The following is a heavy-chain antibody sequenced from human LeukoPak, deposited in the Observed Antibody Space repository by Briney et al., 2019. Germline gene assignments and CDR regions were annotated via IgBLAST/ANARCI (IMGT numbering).Heavy chain of an antibody. CDR3: ARVGMTTATLGWFDP. Sequence: ASVKVSCKASGYTFTSYGISWVRQAPGQGLEWMGIINPSGGSISYAQKFQGRVTMTRDMSTSTVYMELSSLRSEDTAVYYCARVGMTTATLGWFDPWGQGTLVTVSS. V-gene: IGHV1-46*01. CDR2: INPSGGSI. J-gene: IGHJ5*02. D-gene: IGHD4-17*01. CDR1: GYTFTSYG.